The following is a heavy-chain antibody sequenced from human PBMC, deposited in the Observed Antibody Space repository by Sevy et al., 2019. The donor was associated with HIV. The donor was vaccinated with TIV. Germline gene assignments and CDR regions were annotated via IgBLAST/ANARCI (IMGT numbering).Heavy chain of an antibody. CDR3: TTEYGDYLFPQTRYGMDV. CDR1: GFTFSNAW. V-gene: IGHV3-15*01. J-gene: IGHJ6*02. Sequence: GGSLRLSCAASGFTFSNAWMSWVRQAPGKGLEWVGRIKSKTGGGSTDYAAPVKASFTMSRDNSKNTLYLQMNSLKTEDTAVYYCTTEYGDYLFPQTRYGMDVWGQGTTVTVSS. CDR2: IKSKTGGGST. D-gene: IGHD4-17*01.